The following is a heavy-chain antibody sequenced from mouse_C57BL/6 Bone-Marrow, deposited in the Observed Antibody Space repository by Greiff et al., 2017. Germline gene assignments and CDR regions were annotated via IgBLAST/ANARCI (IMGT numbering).Heavy chain of an antibody. CDR3: ARDDWYCDV. CDR1: GFTFSSNG. J-gene: IGHJ1*03. CDR2: ISSVGSYT. Sequence: ELRLVKSGEDLVRPGGSLNLSCAASGFTFSSNGRSWVRQTPDKRLEWVATISSVGSYTYYPDSVKGRFTISRDNAKNTLYLQMSSLKSEDTAMYYCARDDWYCDVWGTGTTVTVSS. V-gene: IGHV5-6*01.